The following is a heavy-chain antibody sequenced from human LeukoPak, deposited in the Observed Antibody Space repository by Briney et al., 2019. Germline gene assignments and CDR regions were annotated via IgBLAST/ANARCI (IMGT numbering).Heavy chain of an antibody. J-gene: IGHJ4*02. CDR3: ARGRWGSYYDY. V-gene: IGHV4-38-2*02. Sequence: SETLCLTCTVSGYSISSGYYWGWIRQPPGKGLEWTGSIDHSGSTYYNPSLKSRITISVDTSKNQFSLKLSSVTAADTAVYYCARGRWGSYYDYWGQGTLVTVSS. CDR1: GYSISSGYY. CDR2: IDHSGST. D-gene: IGHD3-16*01.